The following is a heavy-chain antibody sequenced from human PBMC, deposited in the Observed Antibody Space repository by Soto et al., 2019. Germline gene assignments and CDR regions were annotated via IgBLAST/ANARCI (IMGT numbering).Heavy chain of an antibody. V-gene: IGHV3-11*06. CDR1: GFTFSDFY. D-gene: IGHD2-21*01. CDR3: VRGGGGGKFDY. Sequence: GGSLRLSCAASGFTFSDFYMTWVRQAPGKGLEWLSYISINSNHKEYGDSVKGRHTISRDNAKNSLYLQMNSLRADDTAVYYCVRGGGGGKFDYWGQGTLVTVSS. CDR2: ISINSNHK. J-gene: IGHJ4*02.